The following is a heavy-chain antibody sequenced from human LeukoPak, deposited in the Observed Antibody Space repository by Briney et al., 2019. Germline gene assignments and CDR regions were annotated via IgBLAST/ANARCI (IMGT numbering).Heavy chain of an antibody. Sequence: QSGRSLRLSWAASGFTFISYAMHWVRQAPGKGLEWVAVISYDGSNKYYADSVKGRFTISRDNSKNTLYLQMNSLRAEDTAVYYCARVADDYWGQGTLVTVSS. CDR3: ARVADDY. D-gene: IGHD2-15*01. J-gene: IGHJ4*02. CDR2: ISYDGSNK. V-gene: IGHV3-30-3*01. CDR1: GFTFISYA.